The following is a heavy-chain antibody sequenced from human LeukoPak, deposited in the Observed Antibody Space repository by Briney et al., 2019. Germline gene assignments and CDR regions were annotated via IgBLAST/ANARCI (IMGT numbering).Heavy chain of an antibody. CDR3: ARGPARTSYYDTSTYHFDY. D-gene: IGHD3-22*01. CDR2: ISGYNANT. J-gene: IGHJ4*02. CDR1: GYTFSRYG. Sequence: GASVKVSCKASGYTFSRYGISWVRQAPGQGLVWMGWISGYNANTNYEQNLQGRVTMTTDTSTTTAYMELRSLRSDDTAVYYCARGPARTSYYDTSTYHFDYWGQGTLVTVSS. V-gene: IGHV1-18*01.